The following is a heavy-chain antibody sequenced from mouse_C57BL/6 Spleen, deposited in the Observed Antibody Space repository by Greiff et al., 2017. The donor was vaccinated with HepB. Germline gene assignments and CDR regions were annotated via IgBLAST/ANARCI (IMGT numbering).Heavy chain of an antibody. J-gene: IGHJ3*01. CDR3: AGDYDGSSYRFAC. CDR1: GFNINDYY. CDR2: IDPEDGET. Sequence: VQLQQSGAELVKPGASVKLSCTASGFNINDYYMHWVKQRTEQGLEWIGRIDPEDGETKYAPKFQGKATITADTSSNTAYLPLSSLTSEDTAVYCCAGDYDGSSYRFACWGEGTPVTVSA. D-gene: IGHD1-1*01. V-gene: IGHV14-2*01.